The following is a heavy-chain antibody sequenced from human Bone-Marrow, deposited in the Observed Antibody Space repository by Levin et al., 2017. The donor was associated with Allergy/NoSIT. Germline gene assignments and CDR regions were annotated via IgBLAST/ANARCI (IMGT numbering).Heavy chain of an antibody. CDR1: GYTFTNYD. CDR2: INPSGNT. Sequence: AGESLKISCKASGYTFTNYDINWVRQTTGQGFEWMGWINPSGNTGYSQKFQGRVTLTRDTSISTAYMELSSLRSEDAAVYYCVRGRDYHDSSGYYFWNWFDRWGQGTLVTVSS. D-gene: IGHD3-22*01. CDR3: VRGRDYHDSSGYYFWNWFDR. V-gene: IGHV1-8*01. J-gene: IGHJ5*02.